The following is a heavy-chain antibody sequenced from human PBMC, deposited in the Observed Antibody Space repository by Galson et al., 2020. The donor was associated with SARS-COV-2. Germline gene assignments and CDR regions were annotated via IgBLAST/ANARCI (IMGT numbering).Heavy chain of an antibody. CDR1: GHSITTYG. V-gene: IGHV1-18*01. J-gene: IGHJ4*02. CDR3: ATVLGRSGWFDY. D-gene: IGHD6-19*01. CDR2: VRNNNGET. Sequence: GESLKISCKAFGHSITTYGFTWVRQAPGQGLEWMGWVRNNNGETNYAQSFQGRVTMTTDTSTLTAYMELRSLRSDDTAIYYCATVLGRSGWFDYWGQGTPVTVSS.